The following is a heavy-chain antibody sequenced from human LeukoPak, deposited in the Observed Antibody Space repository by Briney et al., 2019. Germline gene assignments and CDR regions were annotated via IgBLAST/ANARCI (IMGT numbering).Heavy chain of an antibody. J-gene: IGHJ4*02. CDR1: GYTFTGYY. V-gene: IGHV1-2*02. Sequence: GASVKVSCKASGYTFTGYYMHWVRQAPGQGLEWMGWINPNSGGANYAQKFLGRVTMTRDTSISTAYMELSRLRSDDTAVYYCARVPYYYDSSGYYPCWGQGALVTVSS. D-gene: IGHD3-22*01. CDR3: ARVPYYYDSSGYYPC. CDR2: INPNSGGA.